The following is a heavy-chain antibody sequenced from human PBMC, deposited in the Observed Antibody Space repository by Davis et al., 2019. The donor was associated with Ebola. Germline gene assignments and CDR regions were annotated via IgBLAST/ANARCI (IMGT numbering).Heavy chain of an antibody. D-gene: IGHD1-26*01. Sequence: PGGSLRLSCAASGFTFSSYTMNWGRQAPGEGLEWVSSISSSGSTIYYAGSVKGRFTISRDNAKSSLYLQMNSSRAEGTAVYYSTREVEWELLLPHCDYWGQGTLVTVSS. J-gene: IGHJ4*02. CDR2: ISSSGSTI. CDR3: TREVEWELLLPHCDY. V-gene: IGHV3-48*01. CDR1: GFTFSSYT.